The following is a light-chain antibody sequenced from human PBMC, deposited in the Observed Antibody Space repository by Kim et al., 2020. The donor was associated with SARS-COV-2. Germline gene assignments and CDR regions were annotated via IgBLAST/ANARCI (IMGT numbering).Light chain of an antibody. Sequence: QSVLTQPPSASGTPGQRVTISCSGSISNIGSHSVYWYQQFPGTAPKLLIYRNDQRPSGVPDRFSGSKSGTSASLAISGLRSADEADYYCAARDDTLSGFLFGGETKVTVL. V-gene: IGLV1-47*01. CDR3: AARDDTLSGFL. CDR2: RND. CDR1: ISNIGSHS. J-gene: IGLJ1*01.